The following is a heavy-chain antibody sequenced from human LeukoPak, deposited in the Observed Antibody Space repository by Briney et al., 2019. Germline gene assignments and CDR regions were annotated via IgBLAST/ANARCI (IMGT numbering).Heavy chain of an antibody. V-gene: IGHV3-23*01. Sequence: PGGSLRLSCAASGSTFSSYAMSWVRQAPGKGLEWVSAISGSGGSTYYADSVKGRFTISRDNSKNTLYLQMNSLRAEDTAVYYCTRDEGTGTKYYYYYGMDVWGQGTTVTVSS. J-gene: IGHJ6*02. D-gene: IGHD1-7*01. CDR2: ISGSGGST. CDR3: TRDEGTGTKYYYYYGMDV. CDR1: GSTFSSYA.